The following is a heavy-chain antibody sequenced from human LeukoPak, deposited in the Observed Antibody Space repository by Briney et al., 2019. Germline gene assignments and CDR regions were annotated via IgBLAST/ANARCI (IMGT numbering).Heavy chain of an antibody. Sequence: SVPDTCQATLYTFIDQYMHGLRQARCQELAWVGLINPKSGGTNYAQKFQGRVTMTRDTSISTAYMELSRLRSDDTAVYYCASVRWSMSYYGMDVWGQGTMVTVSS. V-gene: IGHV1-2*06. D-gene: IGHD2-8*02. CDR3: ASVRWSMSYYGMDV. CDR1: LYTFIDQY. CDR2: INPKSGGT. J-gene: IGHJ6*02.